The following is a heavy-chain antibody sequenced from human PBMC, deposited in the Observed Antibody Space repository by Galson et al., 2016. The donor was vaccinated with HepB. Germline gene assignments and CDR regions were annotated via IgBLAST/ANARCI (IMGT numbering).Heavy chain of an antibody. CDR1: GGSISSYY. Sequence: SETLSLTCNVSGGSISSYYWSWIRQSAGKGLDWIGRIYTNGGTNYNPSLKSRVTMSLDTSKNQFSLKLRSVTAADTAVYYCARGGELLRGFDYWGQGILITVSS. CDR3: ARGGELLRGFDY. CDR2: IYTNGGT. J-gene: IGHJ4*02. V-gene: IGHV4-4*07. D-gene: IGHD1-26*01.